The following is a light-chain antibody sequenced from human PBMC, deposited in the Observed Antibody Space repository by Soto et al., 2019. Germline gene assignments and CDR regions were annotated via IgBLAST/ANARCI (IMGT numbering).Light chain of an antibody. CDR3: QQTYNTPWT. CDR2: AAS. V-gene: IGKV1-39*01. Sequence: DIQMTQSPSSLSASVGARVTITCRASPSISTYLNWYHQKPGKAPKLLIYAASSLQSGVPSRFSGSGSGTDFALTICILQPEDFATYYCQQTYNTPWTFGQGTKVEIE. J-gene: IGKJ1*01. CDR1: PSISTY.